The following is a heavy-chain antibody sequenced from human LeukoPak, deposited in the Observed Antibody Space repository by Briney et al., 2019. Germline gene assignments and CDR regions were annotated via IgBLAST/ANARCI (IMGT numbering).Heavy chain of an antibody. Sequence: GGSLRLSCAASGFPFSSYGMHWVRQAPGKGLEWVAFIRYDGSNKYYADSVKGRFTISRDNSKNKLYLQMNSLRAEDTAVYYCAKGTISGIPAAIPFDYWGQGTLVTVSS. D-gene: IGHD2-2*01. V-gene: IGHV3-30*02. CDR2: IRYDGSNK. CDR3: AKGTISGIPAAIPFDY. J-gene: IGHJ4*02. CDR1: GFPFSSYG.